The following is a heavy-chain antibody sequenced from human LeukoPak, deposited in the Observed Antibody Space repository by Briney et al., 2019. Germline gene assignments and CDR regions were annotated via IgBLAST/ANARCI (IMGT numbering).Heavy chain of an antibody. CDR1: GFTFSNAW. J-gene: IGHJ6*03. CDR2: IKSKTDGGTT. V-gene: IGHV3-15*01. D-gene: IGHD1-14*01. CDR3: ARAAHPGTMRYYYMDV. Sequence: GGSLRLSCAASGFTFSNAWMSWVRQAPGKGLEWVGRIKSKTDGGTTDYAAPVKGRFTISRDDSKNTLYLQMNSLRAKDTAVYYCARAAHPGTMRYYYMDVWGKGTTVTVSS.